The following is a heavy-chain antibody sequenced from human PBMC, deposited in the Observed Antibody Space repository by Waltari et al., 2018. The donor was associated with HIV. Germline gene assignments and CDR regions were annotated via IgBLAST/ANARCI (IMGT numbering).Heavy chain of an antibody. CDR1: GYTFTTYA. CDR3: ARDQARTVWFDP. Sequence: QVQLVPSGAEVKKPGASEKVSCKPSGYTFTTYALHWVRQAPGQRLEWMGWINAGNGNTKYSQKFQGRVTITRDTSASIAYMELSSLRSEDTAVYYCARDQARTVWFDPWGQGTLVTVSS. CDR2: INAGNGNT. V-gene: IGHV1-3*01. J-gene: IGHJ5*02.